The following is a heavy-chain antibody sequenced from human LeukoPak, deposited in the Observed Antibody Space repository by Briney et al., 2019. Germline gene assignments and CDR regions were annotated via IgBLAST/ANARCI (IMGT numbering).Heavy chain of an antibody. J-gene: IGHJ3*02. CDR1: GYTFTSYG. V-gene: IGHV1-18*01. D-gene: IGHD3-16*01. CDR2: ISAYNGNT. CDR3: ARDPHYDYVRRAFDI. Sequence: GASVKVSCKASGYTFTSYGISWVRQAPGQGLEWMGWISAYNGNTNYAQKFQGRVTMTTDTSTSTAYMELRSLRSDDTAVYYCARDPHYDYVRRAFDIWGQGTMVTVSS.